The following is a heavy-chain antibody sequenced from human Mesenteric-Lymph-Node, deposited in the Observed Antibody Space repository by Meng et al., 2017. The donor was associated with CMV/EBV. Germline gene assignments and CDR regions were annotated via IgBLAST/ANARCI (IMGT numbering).Heavy chain of an antibody. Sequence: GESLKISCAASGFTVSSNYMSWVRQAPGKGLEWVSVIYAGGSSTYYADSVKGRFTISRDNSKNTLFLQMSFLRAEDTAVYYCAKWDYSYGMDVWGQGTTVTVSS. V-gene: IGHV3-23*03. CDR3: AKWDYSYGMDV. CDR1: GFTVSSNY. CDR2: IYAGGSST. J-gene: IGHJ6*02.